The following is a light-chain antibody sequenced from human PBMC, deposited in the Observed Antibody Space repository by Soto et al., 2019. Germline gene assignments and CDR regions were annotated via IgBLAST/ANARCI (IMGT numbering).Light chain of an antibody. J-gene: IGLJ1*01. CDR3: TSFSSSTSLYV. Sequence: QSALTQPASVSGSLGQSITISCTGTTRDIAGYNYISWYQRLPGKAPKLMIYQVTIRPSGISNRFSGSKSGNPASLTISGLQAEDEADYYCTSFSSSTSLYVFGTGTKVTVL. CDR2: QVT. V-gene: IGLV2-14*01. CDR1: TRDIAGYNY.